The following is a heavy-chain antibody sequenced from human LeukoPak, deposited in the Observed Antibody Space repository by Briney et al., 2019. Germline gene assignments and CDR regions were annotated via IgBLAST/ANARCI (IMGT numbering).Heavy chain of an antibody. CDR2: INHSGST. CDR1: GGSFSGYY. D-gene: IGHD3-16*02. CDR3: ARGPIMITFGGVIAPFDY. Sequence: SETLSLTCAVYGGSFSGYYWSWIRQPPGKGLEWIGEINHSGSTNYNPSLKSRVTISVDTPKNQFSLKLSSVTAADTAVYYCARGPIMITFGGVIAPFDYWGQGTLVTVSS. J-gene: IGHJ4*02. V-gene: IGHV4-34*01.